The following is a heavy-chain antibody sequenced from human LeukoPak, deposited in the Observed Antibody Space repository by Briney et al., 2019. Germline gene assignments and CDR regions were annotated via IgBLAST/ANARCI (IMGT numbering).Heavy chain of an antibody. D-gene: IGHD3-10*01. J-gene: IGHJ4*02. V-gene: IGHV3-48*03. Sequence: GGSLRLSCAASGFTFSSYEMNWVRQAPGEGLEWVSYISSSGSTIYYADSVKGRFTISRDNAKNSLYLQMNSLRAEDTAVYYCARAIWGGLYGFGGYYFDYWGQGTLVTVSS. CDR3: ARAIWGGLYGFGGYYFDY. CDR1: GFTFSSYE. CDR2: ISSSGSTI.